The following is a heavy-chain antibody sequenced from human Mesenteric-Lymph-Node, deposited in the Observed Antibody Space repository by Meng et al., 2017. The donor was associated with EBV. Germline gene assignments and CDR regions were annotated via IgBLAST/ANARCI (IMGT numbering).Heavy chain of an antibody. CDR3: ARGSDTYGEFDY. D-gene: IGHD5-18*01. Sequence: VPVVESGGGVVQPGKSLRLSCAGSGFTFTEYAIPWVRQAPGKGLVWVSFISHHGKKYYADSVRGRFTISRDNSNNTVFLEVNSLRVDETVVYYCARGSDTYGEFDYWGQGTLVTVSS. V-gene: IGHV3-30*04. CDR1: GFTFTEYA. J-gene: IGHJ4*02. CDR2: ISHHGKK.